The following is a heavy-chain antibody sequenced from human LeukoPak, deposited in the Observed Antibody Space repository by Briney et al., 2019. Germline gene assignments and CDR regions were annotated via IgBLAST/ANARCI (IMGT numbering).Heavy chain of an antibody. D-gene: IGHD3-10*01. CDR1: GFSFNDYI. Sequence: GGSLRLSCQASGFSFNDYIMSWVRQAPGKGLEWIAFIRSSHHGATREYAASVKGRFIISRDDSKNIAYLQMDSLKTEDTGVYFCTRDRGGRWFGELLGLDNWGQGTLLTVSS. CDR2: IRSSHHGATR. V-gene: IGHV3-49*04. CDR3: TRDRGGRWFGELLGLDN. J-gene: IGHJ4*02.